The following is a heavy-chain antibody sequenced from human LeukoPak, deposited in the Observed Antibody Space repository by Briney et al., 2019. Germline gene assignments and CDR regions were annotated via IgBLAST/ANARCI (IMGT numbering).Heavy chain of an antibody. Sequence: SETLSLTCTVSGGSISSHYWSWIRQPPGKGLEWVGYMYYTGDTGYNPSLKGRVSISVDTAKSQFSLNVTSVTAADTAVYYCARVGNWNWFDPWGQGTLVIVSS. V-gene: IGHV4-59*11. CDR2: MYYTGDT. CDR1: GGSISSHY. D-gene: IGHD1-1*01. CDR3: ARVGNWNWFDP. J-gene: IGHJ5*02.